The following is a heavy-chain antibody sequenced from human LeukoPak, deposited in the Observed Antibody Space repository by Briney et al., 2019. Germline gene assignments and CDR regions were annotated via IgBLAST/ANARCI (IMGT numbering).Heavy chain of an antibody. CDR3: ARDLRRSVTKKTEYFQH. D-gene: IGHD4-17*01. CDR2: IIPTFGTA. Sequence: SVKVSCKASGGTFSSYAISWVRQAPGQGLEWMGGIIPTFGTANYAQKFQGRVTITTDESTSTAYMELSSLRSEDTAVYYCARDLRRSVTKKTEYFQHWGQGTLVTVSS. V-gene: IGHV1-69*05. CDR1: GGTFSSYA. J-gene: IGHJ1*01.